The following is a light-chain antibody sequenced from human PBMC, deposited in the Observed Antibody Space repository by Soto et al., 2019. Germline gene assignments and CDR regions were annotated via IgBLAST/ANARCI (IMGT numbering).Light chain of an antibody. CDR2: EVS. CDR3: SSQGGRNTAFV. J-gene: IGLJ1*01. CDR1: SSDVGGYNY. Sequence: QSVLTQPPSASGSPGQSVTISCTGSSSDVGGYNYVSWYQQHPGKAPKLIISEVSKRPSGVPDRFSGSKSGNTASLTVSGLQAEDEADYYCSSQGGRNTAFVFGTGTKVTVL. V-gene: IGLV2-8*01.